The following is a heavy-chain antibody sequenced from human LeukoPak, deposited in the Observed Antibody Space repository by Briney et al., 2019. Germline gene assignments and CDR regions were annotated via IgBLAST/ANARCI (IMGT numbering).Heavy chain of an antibody. CDR2: IKSKTDGGTT. CDR3: TTEDIVVVPAATY. D-gene: IGHD2-2*01. Sequence: SGGSLRLSCAASGFTFSNAWMSWVRQAPGKGLEWVGRIKSKTDGGTTDYAAPVKGRFTISRDDSKNTLYLQMNSLKTEDTAVYYCTTEDIVVVPAATYWGQGTLVTVSS. J-gene: IGHJ4*02. CDR1: GFTFSNAW. V-gene: IGHV3-15*01.